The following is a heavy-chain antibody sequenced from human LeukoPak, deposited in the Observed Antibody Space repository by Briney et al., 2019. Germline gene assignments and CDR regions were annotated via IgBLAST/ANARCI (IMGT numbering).Heavy chain of an antibody. CDR1: GFTFSSYD. Sequence: GGSLRLSCAASGFTFSSYDMHWVRQSTGKGLEWVSAIGTAGDTYYLGSVKGRFTISRENAKNSLYLQMDSLTAGDTAMYYCARASGYSFGYTFDYWGQGTLVTVSS. D-gene: IGHD5-18*01. CDR2: IGTAGDT. J-gene: IGHJ4*02. V-gene: IGHV3-13*01. CDR3: ARASGYSFGYTFDY.